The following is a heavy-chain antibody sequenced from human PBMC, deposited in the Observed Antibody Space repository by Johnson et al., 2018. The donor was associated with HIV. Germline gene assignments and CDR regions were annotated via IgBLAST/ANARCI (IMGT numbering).Heavy chain of an antibody. CDR3: AREDVFGPYDAFDI. J-gene: IGHJ3*02. CDR2: IYRGGDT. Sequence: EVQLLESGGGLVQPGGSLRFSCATSTFTVSSIHLNWVRQAPGKGLEWVSVIYRGGDTYYADSLKGRFTISRNDPKNTLYLQMNSLRADDTAVYYCAREDVFGPYDAFDIWGQGTMVTVSS. D-gene: IGHD3-3*01. CDR1: TFTVSSIH. V-gene: IGHV3-66*01.